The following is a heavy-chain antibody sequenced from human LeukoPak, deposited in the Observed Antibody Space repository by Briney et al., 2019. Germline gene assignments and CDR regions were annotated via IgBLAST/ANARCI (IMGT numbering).Heavy chain of an antibody. CDR3: ARDLVGASGD. J-gene: IGHJ4*02. Sequence: RASVKVSCKASGGTWSSYAISWVRQGPGQGLEWMGGIIPIFCTANYAQKFQGRVTITADESTSTAYMELSSLRSEDTAVYYCARDLVGASGDWGQGTLVTVSS. V-gene: IGHV1-69*13. CDR2: IIPIFCTA. D-gene: IGHD1-26*01. CDR1: GGTWSSYA.